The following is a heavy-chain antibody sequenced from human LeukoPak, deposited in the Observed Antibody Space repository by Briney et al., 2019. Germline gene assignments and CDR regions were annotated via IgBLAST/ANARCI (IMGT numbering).Heavy chain of an antibody. V-gene: IGHV4-4*07. CDR1: GGSISSYY. CDR3: ARGSYYDSSGYYHYYFDY. CDR2: IYTSGST. Sequence: SETLSLTCTVSGGSISSYYWSWIRQPAGKGLEWIGRIYTSGSTNYNPSLKSRVTMSVETSKNQFSLKLSSVTAADTAVYYCARGSYYDSSGYYHYYFDYWGQGTLVTVSS. D-gene: IGHD3-22*01. J-gene: IGHJ4*02.